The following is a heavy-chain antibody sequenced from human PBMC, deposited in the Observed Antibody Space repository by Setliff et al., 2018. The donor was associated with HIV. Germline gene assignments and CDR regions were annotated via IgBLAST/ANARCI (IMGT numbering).Heavy chain of an antibody. V-gene: IGHV4-4*07. CDR3: AREGLWNCRGGTCNDGLDI. CDR1: GGSIGTYY. Sequence: SETLSLTCPVSGGSIGTYYWNWIRLPAGKGLEWIGRIYASGTNYNPSLKSRVTMSLDTSKRQFSLKLTSVTAADTAVYYCAREGLWNCRGGTCNDGLDIWGQGTKVTVSS. CDR2: IYASGT. D-gene: IGHD2-15*01. J-gene: IGHJ3*02.